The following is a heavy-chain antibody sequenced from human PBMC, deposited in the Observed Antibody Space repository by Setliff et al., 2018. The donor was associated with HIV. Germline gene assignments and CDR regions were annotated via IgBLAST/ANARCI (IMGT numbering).Heavy chain of an antibody. CDR3: ARGWDWNHQGAFDI. V-gene: IGHV3-7*03. D-gene: IGHD1-1*01. CDR1: GFTFSNYW. CDR2: INQHESET. Sequence: GESLKISCAASGFTFSNYWMSWVRQAPGRGLEWVANINQHESETYYVDSVKGRFTVSRDNARNSLYLQMNSLRAEGTAVYYCARGWDWNHQGAFDIWGLGTMVTVSS. J-gene: IGHJ3*02.